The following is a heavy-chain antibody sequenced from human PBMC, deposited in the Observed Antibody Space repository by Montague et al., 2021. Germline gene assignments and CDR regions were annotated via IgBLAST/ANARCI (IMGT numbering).Heavy chain of an antibody. CDR3: ATRGTIVRGVISPQCFDY. CDR1: TSTFRTYV. Sequence: SLRLSCAVSTSTFRTYVMSWVRQAPGTGLEWLSSIGGSGDDTHYADSVKGRFTISRDISRKTLYLQMDSLTAEDTAVYFCATRGTIVRGVISPQCFDYWGQGTQVTVSS. D-gene: IGHD3-10*01. J-gene: IGHJ4*02. V-gene: IGHV3-23*01. CDR2: IGGSGDDT.